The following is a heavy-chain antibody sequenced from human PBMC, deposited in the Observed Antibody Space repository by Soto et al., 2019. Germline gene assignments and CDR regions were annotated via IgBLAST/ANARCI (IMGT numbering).Heavy chain of an antibody. V-gene: IGHV3-30*04. CDR1: GFTFSSYT. CDR2: ISYDGSIK. CDR3: ARDGRVGQWKNYFDY. Sequence: QVHLVESGGGVVQPGGSLRLSCAASGFTFSSYTMHWVRQAPGKGLEWVTLISYDGSIKNYADSVKGRFTISRDNSKNTLYLQMNSLRVEDTAVYYCARDGRVGQWKNYFDYCGQGTLVSVSS. D-gene: IGHD6-19*01. J-gene: IGHJ4*02.